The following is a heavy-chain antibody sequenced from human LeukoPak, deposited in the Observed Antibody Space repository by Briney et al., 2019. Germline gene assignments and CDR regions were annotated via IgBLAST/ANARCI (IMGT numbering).Heavy chain of an antibody. CDR1: GGSFSGYY. D-gene: IGHD4-17*01. CDR2: INHSGST. Sequence: SETLSLTCAVYGGSFSGYYWSWIRQPPGKGLEWIGEINHSGSTNYNPSLKSRVTISVDTSKNQFSLKLSSVTAADTAVYYCARWAAYGDYVRGYFDYWGQGTLVTVSS. J-gene: IGHJ4*02. V-gene: IGHV4-34*01. CDR3: ARWAAYGDYVRGYFDY.